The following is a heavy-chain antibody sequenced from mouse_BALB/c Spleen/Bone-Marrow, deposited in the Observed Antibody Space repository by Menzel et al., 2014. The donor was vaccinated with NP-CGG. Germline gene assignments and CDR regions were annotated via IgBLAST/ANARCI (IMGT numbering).Heavy chain of an antibody. V-gene: IGHV1-80*01. CDR1: GYAFSSYW. Sequence: VQLVESGAELVRPGSSVKISCKASGYAFSSYWMNWVKQRPGQGLEWIGQFYPGDGDTNYNGKFKGKATLTADKSSSTAQMQLSALKAADSAVYFRARQYGTFFDCWGQGTTLTVSS. CDR3: ARQYGTFFDC. D-gene: IGHD2-10*02. J-gene: IGHJ2*01. CDR2: FYPGDGDT.